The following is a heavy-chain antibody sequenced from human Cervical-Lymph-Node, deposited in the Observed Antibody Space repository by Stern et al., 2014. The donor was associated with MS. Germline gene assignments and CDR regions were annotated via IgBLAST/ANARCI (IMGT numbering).Heavy chain of an antibody. CDR2: IFPVFGTP. V-gene: IGHV1-69*01. J-gene: IGHJ5*02. Sequence: QVQLVQYGAEVTKPGSSVKVSCKASGGTFSKFPSSWVRQAPGQGLEWMGGIFPVFGTPTYAQEFRGRVTITADVSTNTVYMELSSLRSDDTAVYYCALSSETSDRWYSLGYDLWGQGTLVTVSS. CDR1: GGTFSKFP. CDR3: ALSSETSDRWYSLGYDL. D-gene: IGHD6-13*01.